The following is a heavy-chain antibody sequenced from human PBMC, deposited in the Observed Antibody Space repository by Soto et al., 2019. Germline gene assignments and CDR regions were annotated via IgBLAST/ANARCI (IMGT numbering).Heavy chain of an antibody. D-gene: IGHD3-22*01. Sequence: EVQLVESGGGLVKPGGSLRLSCAASRFTFSNAWMNWVRQAPGKGLEWVGRIKSKTDGGTTDYAAPVKGRFTISRDDSKDTLYLQMHSLKTEDTAVYYCTTVLMAITMIVGEGDDYWGQGTLVTVSS. J-gene: IGHJ4*02. CDR1: RFTFSNAW. CDR3: TTVLMAITMIVGEGDDY. V-gene: IGHV3-15*07. CDR2: IKSKTDGGTT.